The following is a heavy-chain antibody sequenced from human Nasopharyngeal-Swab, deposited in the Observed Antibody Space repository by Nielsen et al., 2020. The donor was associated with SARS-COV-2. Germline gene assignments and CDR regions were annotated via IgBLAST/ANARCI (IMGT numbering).Heavy chain of an antibody. J-gene: IGHJ5*02. V-gene: IGHV4-59*08. Sequence: WIRQPPGKGLEWIGYIYYSGSTNYNPSLESRVTISVDTSKNQFSLKLSSVTAADTAVYYCAADSTQRLVLKRTSFDPWGQGTLVTVSS. CDR3: AADSTQRLVLKRTSFDP. D-gene: IGHD6-19*01. CDR2: IYYSGST.